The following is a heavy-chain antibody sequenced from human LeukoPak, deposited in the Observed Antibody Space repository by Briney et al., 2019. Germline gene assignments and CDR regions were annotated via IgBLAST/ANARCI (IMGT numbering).Heavy chain of an antibody. CDR3: ARGGYYYDSSGYYYEYFQH. CDR2: IIPIFGTA. CDR1: GGTFSSYA. D-gene: IGHD3-22*01. V-gene: IGHV1-69*05. Sequence: SVKVSCKASGGTFSSYAISWVRQAPGQGLEWMGGIIPIFGTANYAQKFQGRATITTDESTSTAYMELSSLRSEDTAVYYCARGGYYYDSSGYYYEYFQHWGQGTLVTVSS. J-gene: IGHJ1*01.